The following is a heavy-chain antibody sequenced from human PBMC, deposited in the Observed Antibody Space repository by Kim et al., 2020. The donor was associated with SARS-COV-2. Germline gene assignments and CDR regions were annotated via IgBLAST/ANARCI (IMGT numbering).Heavy chain of an antibody. D-gene: IGHD1-26*01. Sequence: GGSLRLSCAASGFTFNTYGMHWVRQAPGKGLEWVAVISYDGSIKYYADSVKGRFTISRENSKNTLYLQMNNLRIEDTAVYYCTKSFSGSYFGNDDWGQGTLVTVSS. CDR3: TKSFSGSYFGNDD. V-gene: IGHV3-30*18. CDR2: ISYDGSIK. CDR1: GFTFNTYG. J-gene: IGHJ4*01.